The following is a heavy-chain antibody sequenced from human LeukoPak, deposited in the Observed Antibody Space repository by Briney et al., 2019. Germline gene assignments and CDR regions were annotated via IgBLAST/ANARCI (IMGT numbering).Heavy chain of an antibody. CDR2: IYYSGST. Sequence: SETLSLTCTVSGGSISSYYWSWIRQPPGKGLEWIGYIYYSGSTNYNPSLKSRVTISVDTSKNQFSLKLSSVTAADTAVYYCARLADGSGSYRRYYYYYYYMDVWGKGTTVTISS. CDR3: ARLADGSGSYRRYYYYYYYMDV. J-gene: IGHJ6*03. D-gene: IGHD3-10*01. V-gene: IGHV4-59*12. CDR1: GGSISSYY.